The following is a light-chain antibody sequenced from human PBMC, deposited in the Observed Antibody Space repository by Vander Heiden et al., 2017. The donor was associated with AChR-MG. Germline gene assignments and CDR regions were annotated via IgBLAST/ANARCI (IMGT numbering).Light chain of an antibody. CDR3: QSADITGTSYV. CDR2: KDI. Sequence: SYELTQPPSVSVSPGQTARITCSADVLSKQSVYWYQQRPGQAPVVVSFKDIERPSGISERFSGSRSGTTVTLTISGVQPEDEAAYYCQSADITGTSYVCGAGTKVT. J-gene: IGLJ1*01. CDR1: VLSKQS. V-gene: IGLV3-25*03.